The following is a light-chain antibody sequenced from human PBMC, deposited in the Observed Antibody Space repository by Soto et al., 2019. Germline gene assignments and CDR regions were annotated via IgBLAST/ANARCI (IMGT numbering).Light chain of an antibody. CDR2: EVS. CDR1: SSDVGGYNY. CDR3: SSYAGINNLV. V-gene: IGLV2-8*01. J-gene: IGLJ2*01. Sequence: QSALTQPPSASGSPGQSVTISCPGTSSDVGGYNYVSWYQQHPGKAPKLMIYEVSKRPSGVPDRFSGSKSGNTASLTVSGLQAEDEADYYCSSYAGINNLVFGGGTKLTVL.